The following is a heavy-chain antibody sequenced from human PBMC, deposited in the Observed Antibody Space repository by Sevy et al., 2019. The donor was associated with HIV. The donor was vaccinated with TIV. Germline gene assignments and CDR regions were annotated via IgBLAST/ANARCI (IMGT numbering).Heavy chain of an antibody. V-gene: IGHV4-59*01. J-gene: IGHJ6*02. Sequence: SETLSLTCTVSGGSISSYYWTWIRQSPGKGLECIGYLYYNGRTIYNPSLTSRVTISVETSKNQFSLGLSSVTAADTAVYFCARAGGTTDWGMDVWGQGTTVTVSS. CDR3: ARAGGTTDWGMDV. CDR1: GGSISSYY. D-gene: IGHD1-1*01. CDR2: LYYNGRT.